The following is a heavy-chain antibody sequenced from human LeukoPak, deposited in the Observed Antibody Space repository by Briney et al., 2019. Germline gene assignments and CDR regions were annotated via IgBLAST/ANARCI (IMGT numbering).Heavy chain of an antibody. Sequence: GGSLRLSCAASGFTFSDYARSWVRQAPGKGLEWVSSFGTGDDTYYTDSVKGRFIISRDNSKNTLSLQMNSLRADDTAIYYCAKNLPGRPFDYWGQGALVTVSS. CDR3: AKNLPGRPFDY. J-gene: IGHJ4*02. CDR1: GFTFSDYA. CDR2: FGTGDDT. D-gene: IGHD6-6*01. V-gene: IGHV3-23*01.